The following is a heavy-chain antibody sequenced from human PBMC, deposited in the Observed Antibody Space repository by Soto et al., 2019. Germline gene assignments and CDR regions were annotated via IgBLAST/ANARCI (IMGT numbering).Heavy chain of an antibody. CDR2: FYYSRDT. V-gene: IGHV4-39*01. J-gene: IGHJ4*02. CDR3: ARHLGPTGPNY. D-gene: IGHD1-26*01. Sequence: QLQLQESGPGLVKPSETLSLTCTVSGDSISSGSSYWGWVRQPPGKGLEWIGSFYYSRDTHYNPSRQRRAPTSVDTPKNQFSPKLRAVTAADRAVYYCARHLGPTGPNYWGQGILVPVSS. CDR1: GDSISSGSSY.